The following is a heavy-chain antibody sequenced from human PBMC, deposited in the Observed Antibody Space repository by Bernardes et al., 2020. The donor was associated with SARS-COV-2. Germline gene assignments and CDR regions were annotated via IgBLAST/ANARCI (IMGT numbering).Heavy chain of an antibody. CDR1: GFRFSSYW. V-gene: IGHV3-7*01. CDR3: SRELLAAPGDFEY. CDR2: IKLDGSEK. J-gene: IGHJ4*02. D-gene: IGHD1-26*01. Sequence: GGSLRLSCVTSGFRFSSYWMSWVRQVPGKGLEWVANIKLDGSEKNYVDSVKGRFTISRDSAKNSVYLEMNRLRVEDTAVYYCSRELLAAPGDFEYWGQGTRVTVSS.